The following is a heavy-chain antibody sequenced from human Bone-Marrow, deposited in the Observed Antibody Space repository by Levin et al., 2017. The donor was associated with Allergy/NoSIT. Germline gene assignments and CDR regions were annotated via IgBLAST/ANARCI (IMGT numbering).Heavy chain of an antibody. V-gene: IGHV4-39*01. CDR2: IYFGGSA. Sequence: RSQTLSLTCTVSGASITNKNYYWGWVRQPPGKGLEWIGNIYFGGSAYYTPAFYSRVTISADFSKNQFSLKLTSVTAADTGVYYCARRSTDGSGYYFLDSWGQGNLVTVSS. CDR1: GASITNKNYY. J-gene: IGHJ4*02. D-gene: IGHD3-3*01. CDR3: ARRSTDGSGYYFLDS.